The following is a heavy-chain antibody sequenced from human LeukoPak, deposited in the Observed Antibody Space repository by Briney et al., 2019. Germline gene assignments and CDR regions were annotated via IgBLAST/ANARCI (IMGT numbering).Heavy chain of an antibody. CDR1: GFIVSDHY. CDR2: MYSSGNI. CDR3: ARGIDYYYYYMDV. J-gene: IGHJ6*03. D-gene: IGHD1-26*01. Sequence: GGSLRLSCAASGFIVSDHYMGWVRQAPGKGLDWVSVMYSSGNIHYADSVEGRFTISRDNAKNSLYLQMNSLRAEDTAVYYCARGIDYYYYYMDVWGKGTTVTVSS. V-gene: IGHV3-66*01.